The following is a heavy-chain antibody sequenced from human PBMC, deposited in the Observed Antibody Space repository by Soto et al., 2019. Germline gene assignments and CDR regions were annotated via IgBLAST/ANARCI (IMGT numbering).Heavy chain of an antibody. J-gene: IGHJ4*01. V-gene: IGHV4-34*01. CDR3: ANLIVFHSSYYHDY. Sequence: PSAILSLACAAYGVPFSGYYWSWIRQSPGKGVEWIGEINHSGNTNYNPSLKSRVTMLVDTSKNQFSMSLSSVTAADTAVYYCANLIVFHSSYYHDYWGHGTLVT. D-gene: IGHD1-26*01. CDR1: GVPFSGYY. CDR2: INHSGNT.